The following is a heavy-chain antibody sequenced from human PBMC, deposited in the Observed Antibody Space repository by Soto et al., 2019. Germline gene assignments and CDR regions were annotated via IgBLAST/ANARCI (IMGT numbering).Heavy chain of an antibody. CDR1: GDSVSSNSAA. CDR3: ARGLVSRLPYYYYGMDV. CDR2: TYYRSKWYN. V-gene: IGHV6-1*01. Sequence: SPTLSLTCAISGDSVSSNSAAWNWIRQSTSRGLEWLGRTYYRSKWYNDYAVSVKSRITINPDTSKNQFSLQLNSVTPEDTAVYYCARGLVSRLPYYYYGMDVWAQGTTVTVSS. D-gene: IGHD3-16*01. J-gene: IGHJ6*02.